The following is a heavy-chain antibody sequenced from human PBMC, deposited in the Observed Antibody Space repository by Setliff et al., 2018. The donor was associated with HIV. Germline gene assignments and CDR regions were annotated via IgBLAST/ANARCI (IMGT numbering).Heavy chain of an antibody. CDR2: IIPIFGTA. CDR3: ARNPQPTGTPDYYYYYYMDV. D-gene: IGHD1-1*01. J-gene: IGHJ6*03. CDR1: GGTFSSYA. V-gene: IGHV1-69*06. Sequence: SVKVSCKASGGTFSSYAISWVRQAPGQGLEWMGRIIPIFGTANYAQKFQGRVTITADKSTITAYMELSSLRSEDTAVYYCARNPQPTGTPDYYYYYYMDVWGKGTTVTVSS.